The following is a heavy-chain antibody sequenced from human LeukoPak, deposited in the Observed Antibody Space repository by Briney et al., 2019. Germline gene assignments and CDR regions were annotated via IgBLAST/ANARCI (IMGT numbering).Heavy chain of an antibody. CDR1: GYRLADVY. Sequence: GASVKVSCRVSGYRLADVYIHWVRQAPGPGLEWMGGLDPGHGEKLYAQKFQGRVSMTEDTSTDTAFMELSSLRSEDTAIYYCATDYGGDTAFDYWGQGTLVTVSS. CDR3: ATDYGGDTAFDY. J-gene: IGHJ4*02. V-gene: IGHV1-24*01. CDR2: LDPGHGEK. D-gene: IGHD3-16*01.